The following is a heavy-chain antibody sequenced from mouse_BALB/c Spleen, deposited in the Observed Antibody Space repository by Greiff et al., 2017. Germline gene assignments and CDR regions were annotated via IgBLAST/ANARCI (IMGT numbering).Heavy chain of an antibody. CDR2: IYPGSGST. D-gene: IGHD2-10*01. V-gene: IGHV1S22*01. CDR3: TRGASYGNYYFDY. CDR1: GYTFTSYW. J-gene: IGHJ2*01. Sequence: LKQPGSELVRPGASVKLSCKASGYTFTSYWMHWVKQRPGQGLEWIGNIYPGSGSTNYDEKFKSKATLTVDTSSSTAYMQLSSLTSEDSAVYYCTRGASYGNYYFDYWGQGTTLTVSS.